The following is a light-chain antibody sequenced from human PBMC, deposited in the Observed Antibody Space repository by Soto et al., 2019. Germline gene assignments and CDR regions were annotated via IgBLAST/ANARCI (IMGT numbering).Light chain of an antibody. J-gene: IGLJ1*01. V-gene: IGLV2-23*01. Sequence: QSALTQPASVSGSPGQSITISCTGTSSDVGTYDLVSWFQQPPGKAPRLIVYEGGKRPSGVSNRFSASKSGNTASLTISGLRAEDEADYYCCSYAGSSTYVFGIGTKVTVL. CDR2: EGG. CDR1: SSDVGTYDL. CDR3: CSYAGSSTYV.